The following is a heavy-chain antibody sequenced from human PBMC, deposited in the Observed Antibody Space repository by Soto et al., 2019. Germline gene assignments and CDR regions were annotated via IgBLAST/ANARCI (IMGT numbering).Heavy chain of an antibody. J-gene: IGHJ3*02. CDR1: GFTFSDYY. Sequence: GGSLRLSCAASGFTFSDYYMSWIRQAPGKGLEWVSYISSSGSTIYYADSVKGRFTISRDNAKNSLYLQMNSLRAEDTAVYYCARVVVQGCSGGSCYETVYDAFDIWGQGTMVTVSS. CDR2: ISSSGSTI. D-gene: IGHD2-15*01. CDR3: ARVVVQGCSGGSCYETVYDAFDI. V-gene: IGHV3-11*01.